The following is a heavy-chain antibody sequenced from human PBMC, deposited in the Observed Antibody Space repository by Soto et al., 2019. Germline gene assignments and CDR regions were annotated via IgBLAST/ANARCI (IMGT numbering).Heavy chain of an antibody. V-gene: IGHV1-3*01. CDR2: ISPAHGDT. D-gene: IGHD6-13*01. Sequence: ASVKVSWKASGYILTAYAIHWVRQAPGQRLEWMGWISPAHGDTEYLQKLQDRVTFATDTSASTVYMELSNLKSEDTAVYYCTGDVFAGKQPFDYSGPGTLVTASS. CDR3: TGDVFAGKQPFDY. J-gene: IGHJ4*02. CDR1: GYILTAYA.